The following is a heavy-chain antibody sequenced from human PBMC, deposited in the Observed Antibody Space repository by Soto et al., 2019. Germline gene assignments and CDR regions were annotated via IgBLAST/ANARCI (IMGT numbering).Heavy chain of an antibody. CDR1: GDSIRNRTYY. J-gene: IGHJ4*02. V-gene: IGHV4-39*01. CDR2: RYDDAST. CDR3: ARGLYLGPSGYYLDF. Sequence: QLQLQESGPGLVKPSETLSLSCSVSGDSIRNRTYYWAWIRQPPGKGLQWIVSRYDDASTFYNPSLKRRVTISIDPSKKQLSLKVTSVTAADTAVYYCARGLYLGPSGYYLDFWGQGTLVTVSS. D-gene: IGHD3-22*01.